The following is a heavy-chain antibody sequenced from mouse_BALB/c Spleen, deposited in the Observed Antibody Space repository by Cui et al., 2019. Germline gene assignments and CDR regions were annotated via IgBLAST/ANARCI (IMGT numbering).Heavy chain of an antibody. CDR2: IDPNSGGT. V-gene: IGHV1-72*01. CDR1: VYTFPSYS. Sequence: QVQLQQPGAELVKTGSSVNLSCKASVYTFPSYSMHWVKHRIGRGLEWIGRIDPNSGGTKYNEKFKSKATLTVDKPSSTAYMQLSSLTSEDSAVYYCARYDYYGSSYFDYWGQGTTLTVSS. J-gene: IGHJ2*01. D-gene: IGHD1-1*01. CDR3: ARYDYYGSSYFDY.